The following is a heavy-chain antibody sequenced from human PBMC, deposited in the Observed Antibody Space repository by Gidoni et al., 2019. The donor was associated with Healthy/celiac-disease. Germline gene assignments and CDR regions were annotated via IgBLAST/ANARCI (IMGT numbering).Heavy chain of an antibody. J-gene: IGHJ4*02. D-gene: IGHD3-9*01. V-gene: IGHV4-39*01. CDR2: IYYSGST. CDR3: ARHMGEDYDILTGYYHQPNFDY. Sequence: QLQLQESGPGLVKPSETLSLTCTVSGGSISSSSYYWGWIRQPPGKGLEWIGSIYYSGSTYYNPSLKSRVTISVDTSKNQFSLKLSSVTAADTAVYYCARHMGEDYDILTGYYHQPNFDYWGQGTLVTVSS. CDR1: GGSISSSSYY.